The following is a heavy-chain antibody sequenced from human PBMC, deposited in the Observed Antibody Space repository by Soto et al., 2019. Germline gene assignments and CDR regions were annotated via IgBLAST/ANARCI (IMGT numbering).Heavy chain of an antibody. V-gene: IGHV2-70*11. CDR2: IDWDDDK. Sequence: ESGPTLVNPTQTLTLTCTFSGFSLSTSGMCVSWIRQPPGKALEWLARIDWDDDKYYSTSLKTRLTISKDTSKNQVVLTMTNMDPVDTATYYCARIFGYDYYYYGMDVWGQGTTVTVSS. CDR1: GFSLSTSGMC. D-gene: IGHD5-18*01. J-gene: IGHJ6*02. CDR3: ARIFGYDYYYYGMDV.